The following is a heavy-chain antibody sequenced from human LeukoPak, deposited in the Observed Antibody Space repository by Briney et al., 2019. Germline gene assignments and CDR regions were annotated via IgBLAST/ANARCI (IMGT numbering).Heavy chain of an antibody. Sequence: SETLSLTCTVSGGSISSSSYYWGWIRQPPGKGLEWIGSIYYSGSTYYNPSLKSRVTISVDTSKNQFSLKLSSVTAADTAVYYCARLAAGTGWFDPWGQGTLVTVSS. D-gene: IGHD6-13*01. CDR3: ARLAAGTGWFDP. CDR2: IYYSGST. V-gene: IGHV4-39*01. J-gene: IGHJ5*02. CDR1: GGSISSSSYY.